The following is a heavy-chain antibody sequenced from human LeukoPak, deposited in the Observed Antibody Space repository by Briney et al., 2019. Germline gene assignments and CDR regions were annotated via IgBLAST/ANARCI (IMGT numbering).Heavy chain of an antibody. J-gene: IGHJ6*02. CDR3: ARPLWGYDSDYYGMDV. Sequence: ASVKVSCKASGYTFTSYDINWVRQATGQGLEWMGWMNPNSGNTGYAQKFQGRVTMTRNTSISTAYMELSSLRSEDTAVYYCARPLWGYDSDYYGMDVWGQGTTVTVSS. CDR2: MNPNSGNT. CDR1: GYTFTSYD. V-gene: IGHV1-8*01. D-gene: IGHD3-22*01.